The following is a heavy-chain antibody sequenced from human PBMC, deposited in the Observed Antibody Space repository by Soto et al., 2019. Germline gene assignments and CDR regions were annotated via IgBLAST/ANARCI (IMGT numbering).Heavy chain of an antibody. CDR3: AKDGGLRDY. CDR2: ISYDGSNK. Sequence: ESGGGVVQPGRSLRLSCAGSGFTFSSYGMHWVRQAPGKGLEWVAVISYDGSNKYYADSVKGRFTISRDNSKNTLYLQMNSLRAEDTAVYYCAKDGGLRDYWGQGTLVTVSS. CDR1: GFTFSSYG. D-gene: IGHD3-16*01. J-gene: IGHJ4*02. V-gene: IGHV3-30*18.